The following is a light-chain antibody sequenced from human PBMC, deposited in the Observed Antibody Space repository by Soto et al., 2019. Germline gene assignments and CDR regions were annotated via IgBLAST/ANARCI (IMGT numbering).Light chain of an antibody. CDR1: QSISTS. CDR3: QQYNDSFPYT. V-gene: IGKV1-5*03. J-gene: IGKJ2*01. Sequence: DIQLTQSPSTLSASIGDRVTITCRASQSISTSLAWYQQKPGTTPKLLIYKASTLEGEVPSRFSGSRSGTDFTLTVSSLQPDDFAIYYCQQYNDSFPYTFGQGTKVEIK. CDR2: KAS.